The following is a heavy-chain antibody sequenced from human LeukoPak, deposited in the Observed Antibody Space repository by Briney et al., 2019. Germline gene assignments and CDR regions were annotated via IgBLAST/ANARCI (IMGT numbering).Heavy chain of an antibody. D-gene: IGHD6-19*01. V-gene: IGHV3-53*01. CDR1: GFTVSSNY. J-gene: IGHJ4*02. CDR2: IYSDGNT. CDR3: ARGTSGWSLDY. Sequence: GGSLRLSCAASGFTVSSNYMVWVRQAPGKGLDWVSVIYSDGNTYYADPVEGRFSISRDNSKNTLYLQMNSLRAEDTAVYYCARGTSGWSLDYWGQGTLVTVFS.